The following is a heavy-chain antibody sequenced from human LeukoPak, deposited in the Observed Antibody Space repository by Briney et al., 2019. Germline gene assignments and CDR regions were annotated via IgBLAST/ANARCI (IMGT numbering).Heavy chain of an antibody. V-gene: IGHV4-59*01. CDR2: IYYSGST. CDR3: ARGWGYFDY. J-gene: IGHJ4*02. D-gene: IGHD7-27*01. CDR1: GGSISSYY. Sequence: SETLSLTCTVSGGSISSYYWSWIRHPPGKGLEWIVYIYYSGSTNYNPSLKSRVNISGDTSNNQFSLNLSSVTAADTAVYYCARGWGYFDYWGQGTLVTVSS.